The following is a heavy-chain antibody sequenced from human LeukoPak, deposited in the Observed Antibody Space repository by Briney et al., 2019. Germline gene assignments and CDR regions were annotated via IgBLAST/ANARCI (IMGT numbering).Heavy chain of an antibody. J-gene: IGHJ6*03. V-gene: IGHV3-23*01. CDR3: AKAGAENYYYYYMDV. D-gene: IGHD1-1*01. CDR2: ISGSGGST. Sequence: ASVKVSCKASGGTFSSYAMSWVRQAPGKGLEWVSAISGSGGSTYYADSVKGRFTISRDNSKNTLYLQMNSLRAEDTAVYYCAKAGAENYYYYYMDVWGKGTTVTVSS. CDR1: GGTFSSYA.